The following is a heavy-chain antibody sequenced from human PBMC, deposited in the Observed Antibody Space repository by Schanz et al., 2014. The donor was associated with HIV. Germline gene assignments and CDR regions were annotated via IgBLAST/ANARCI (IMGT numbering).Heavy chain of an antibody. CDR1: GYTFSGHY. Sequence: QVQLMQSGAEVKEPGASVKVSCKASGYTFSGHYLHWVRQAPGQGLEWMGWINPNSGGTNYAQKFQGRVTISRDTSISTAYTELSSLRSEDTAVYYCASLVGATGLELDYWGQGTLVTVSS. J-gene: IGHJ4*02. CDR2: INPNSGGT. V-gene: IGHV1-2*02. D-gene: IGHD1-26*01. CDR3: ASLVGATGLELDY.